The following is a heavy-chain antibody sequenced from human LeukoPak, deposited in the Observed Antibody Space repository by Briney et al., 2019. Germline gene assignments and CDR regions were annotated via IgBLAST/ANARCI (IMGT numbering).Heavy chain of an antibody. J-gene: IGHJ4*02. V-gene: IGHV3-64*01. CDR1: GFTFSSYG. CDR2: ISSNGGST. CDR3: ARDLRWYYFDY. D-gene: IGHD4-23*01. Sequence: GGSLRLSCAASGFTFSSYGIHWVRQAPGKGLEYVSAISSNGGSTYYANSVKGRFTISRDNSKNTLYLQMGSLRAEDMAVYYCARDLRWYYFDYWGQGTLVTVSS.